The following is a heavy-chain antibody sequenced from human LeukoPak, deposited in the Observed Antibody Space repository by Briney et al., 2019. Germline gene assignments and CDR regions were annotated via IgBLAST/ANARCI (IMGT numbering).Heavy chain of an antibody. CDR1: GFTDSGLTFTSDW. D-gene: IGHD4-23*01. CDR3: AKDLTTVATPYYYYYMDV. CDR2: IGISSSHT. J-gene: IGHJ6*03. V-gene: IGHV3-21*01. Sequence: GGSLRLSCAGSGFTDSGLTFTSDWMTWVRQPPGKGLEWVSSIGISSSHTFYADSVKGRFTNSRDNAENSVYLQMNSLRAEDTAVYYCAKDLTTVATPYYYYYMDVWGKGTTVTVSS.